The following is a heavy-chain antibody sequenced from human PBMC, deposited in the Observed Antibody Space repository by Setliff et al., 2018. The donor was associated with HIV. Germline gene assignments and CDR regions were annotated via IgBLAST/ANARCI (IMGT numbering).Heavy chain of an antibody. V-gene: IGHV4-39*02. Sequence: SETLSLTCTVSGVPTSASTYYWGWIRQPPGKGLDWIGYISYSGKTYYNPSLKSRVTISVDTSNNHFPLRLNSVTAADTAIYYCARVPTSSWYVTTQRTKEYFHHWGQGTLVTVSS. CDR1: GVPTSASTYY. D-gene: IGHD6-13*01. J-gene: IGHJ1*01. CDR2: ISYSGKT. CDR3: ARVPTSSWYVTTQRTKEYFHH.